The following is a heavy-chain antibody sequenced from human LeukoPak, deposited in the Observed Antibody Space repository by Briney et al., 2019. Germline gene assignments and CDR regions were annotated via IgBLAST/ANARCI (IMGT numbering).Heavy chain of an antibody. V-gene: IGHV3-53*01. CDR2: IYSGGST. D-gene: IGHD4-11*01. J-gene: IGHJ6*03. Sequence: GGSLRLSCAASGFTVSSNYMSWVRQAPGKGLEWVSVIYSGGSTYYADSVKGRFTISRDNSKNTLYLQMNSLRAEDTAVYYCARDTVIRDSYYYYYCMDVWGKGTTVTVSS. CDR3: ARDTVIRDSYYYYYCMDV. CDR1: GFTVSSNY.